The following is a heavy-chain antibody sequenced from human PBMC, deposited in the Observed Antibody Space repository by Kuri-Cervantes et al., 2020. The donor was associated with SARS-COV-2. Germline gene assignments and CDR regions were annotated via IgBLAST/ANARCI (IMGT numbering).Heavy chain of an antibody. J-gene: IGHJ3*02. CDR2: ISYDGSNK. Sequence: GESLKISCAASGFTFSSYGMHWVRQALGKGLEWVAVISYDGSNKYYADSVKGRFTISRDNSKNTLYLQMNSLRAEDTAVYYCAKDSDGTHAFDIWGQGTMVTVSS. V-gene: IGHV3-30*18. CDR1: GFTFSSYG. CDR3: AKDSDGTHAFDI. D-gene: IGHD1-26*01.